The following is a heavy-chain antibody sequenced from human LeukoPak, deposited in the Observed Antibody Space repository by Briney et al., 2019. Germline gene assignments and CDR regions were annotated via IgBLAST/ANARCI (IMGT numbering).Heavy chain of an antibody. Sequence: PGGSLRLSCAVPGVNFSNXXXTXVRQAPGKGLEWVANIQQDGSAKVYVDSVKGRXXXXRGNSKNTLYLQMNNLRPEDTAVYYCARWFGADYWGQGTLVTVSS. CDR2: IQQDGSAK. CDR1: GVNFSNXX. J-gene: IGHJ4*02. V-gene: IGHV3-7*05. D-gene: IGHD3-10*01. CDR3: ARWFGADY.